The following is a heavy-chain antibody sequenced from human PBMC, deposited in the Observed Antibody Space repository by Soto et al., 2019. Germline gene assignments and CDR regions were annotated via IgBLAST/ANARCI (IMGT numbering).Heavy chain of an antibody. CDR1: GGSISSGGYY. J-gene: IGHJ4*02. V-gene: IGHV4-31*03. CDR2: IYYSGNT. CDR3: ARDSSGSSPTFDY. D-gene: IGHD1-26*01. Sequence: QVQLQESGPGLVKPSQTLSLTCTVSGGSISSGGYYWSWIRQHPGKGLEWIGYIYYSGNTYYNPSLKSRFTISVDTSKNQFSLKLSSVTAADTAVYYCARDSSGSSPTFDYWGQGTLVTVSS.